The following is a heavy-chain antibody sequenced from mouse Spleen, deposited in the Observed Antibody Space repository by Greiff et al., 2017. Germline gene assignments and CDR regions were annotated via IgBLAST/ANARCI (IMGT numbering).Heavy chain of an antibody. V-gene: IGHV1-64*01. CDR1: GYTFTSYW. Sequence: QVQLQQSGAELVKPGASVKLSCKASGYTFTSYWMHWVKQRPGQGLEWIGMIHPNSGSTNYNEKFKSKATLTVDKSSSTAYMQLSSLTSEDSAVYYCARKDYGSSSYWYFDVWGTGTTVTVSS. J-gene: IGHJ1*03. CDR2: IHPNSGST. D-gene: IGHD1-1*01. CDR3: ARKDYGSSSYWYFDV.